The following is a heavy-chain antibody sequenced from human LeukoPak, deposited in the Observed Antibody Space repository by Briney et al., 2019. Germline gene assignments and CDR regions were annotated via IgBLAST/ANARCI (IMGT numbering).Heavy chain of an antibody. CDR2: IYYSGST. J-gene: IGHJ6*03. D-gene: IGHD2-2*01. CDR1: GGSISSGDYY. CDR3: ARVGVPAVELGGDYYYMDV. V-gene: IGHV4-30-4*08. Sequence: SENLSLTCTVSGGSISSGDYYWSWIRQPPGKGLEWIGYIYYSGSTYYNPSLKSRVTISVDTSKNQFSLKLSSVTAADTAVYYCARVGVPAVELGGDYYYMDVWGKGTTVTVSS.